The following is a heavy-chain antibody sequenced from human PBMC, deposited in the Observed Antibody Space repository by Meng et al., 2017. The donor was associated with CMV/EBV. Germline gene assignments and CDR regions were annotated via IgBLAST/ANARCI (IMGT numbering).Heavy chain of an antibody. CDR3: ATNPIVVVPAAIS. D-gene: IGHD2-2*01. J-gene: IGHJ4*02. CDR1: GFTFSSYR. Sequence: CAASGFTFSSYRMNWVRQAPGKGLEWVSSISSSSSYIYYADSVKGRFTISRDNAKNSLYLQMNSLRAEDTAVYYCATNPIVVVPAAISWGQGTLVTVSS. V-gene: IGHV3-21*01. CDR2: ISSSSSYI.